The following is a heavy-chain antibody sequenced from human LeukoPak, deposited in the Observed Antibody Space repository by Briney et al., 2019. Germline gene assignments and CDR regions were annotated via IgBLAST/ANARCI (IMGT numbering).Heavy chain of an antibody. CDR3: ARVFYGSGTYYYYGMDV. D-gene: IGHD3-10*01. CDR2: IIPIFGTA. Sequence: GASVKVSCKASGGTFSSYAISWVRQAPGQGLEWMGGIIPIFGTANYAQKFQGRVTITADESTSTAYMELSSLRSEDTAVYYCARVFYGSGTYYYYGMDVWGNGTTVTVSS. J-gene: IGHJ6*04. CDR1: GGTFSSYA. V-gene: IGHV1-69*13.